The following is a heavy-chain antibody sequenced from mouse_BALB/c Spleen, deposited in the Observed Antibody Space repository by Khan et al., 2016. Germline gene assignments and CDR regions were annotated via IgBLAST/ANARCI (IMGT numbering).Heavy chain of an antibody. CDR3: AAHYYVGY. Sequence: VQLQQSGTVLARPGASVKMSCKASGYTFTNYWMHWVKPRPGQGLEWIGAIYPGNSDTNYNQKFKGKAKLTAVTSTRPAYMELSSLTNADSAGDYWAAHYYVGYWGQGTTLTVSS. J-gene: IGHJ2*01. D-gene: IGHD6-1*01. CDR2: IYPGNSDT. CDR1: GYTFTNYW. V-gene: IGHV1-5*01.